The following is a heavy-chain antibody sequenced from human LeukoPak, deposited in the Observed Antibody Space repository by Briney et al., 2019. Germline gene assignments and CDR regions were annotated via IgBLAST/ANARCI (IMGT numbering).Heavy chain of an antibody. Sequence: ASVKVSCTASGYTFTSYGISWVRQAPGQGLEWMGWISAYNGNTNYAQKLQGRVTMTTDTSTSTAYMELRSLRSDDTAVYYCARVRARNCGGDCYPVDYWGQGTLVTVSS. J-gene: IGHJ4*02. CDR3: ARVRARNCGGDCYPVDY. CDR1: GYTFTSYG. D-gene: IGHD2-21*02. CDR2: ISAYNGNT. V-gene: IGHV1-18*04.